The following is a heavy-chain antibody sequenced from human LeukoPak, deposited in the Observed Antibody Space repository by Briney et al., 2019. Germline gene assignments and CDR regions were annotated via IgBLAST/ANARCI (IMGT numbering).Heavy chain of an antibody. J-gene: IGHJ4*02. CDR1: GFSFSSYA. V-gene: IGHV3-23*01. CDR2: ISGSGPST. Sequence: PGGSLILSCAASGFSFSSYAMSWVRQAPGKGLEWVSAISGSGPSTYYADSVRGRFTISRDTSKNTLYLQMNSLRAEDTAVYYCGRGHRFCSRGNCNSPVDYWGQGTLVTVSS. CDR3: GRGHRFCSRGNCNSPVDY. D-gene: IGHD2-15*01.